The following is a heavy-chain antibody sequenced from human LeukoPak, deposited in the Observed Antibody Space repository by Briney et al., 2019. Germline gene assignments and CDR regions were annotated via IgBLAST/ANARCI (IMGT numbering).Heavy chain of an antibody. CDR3: TSTKTNFDY. CDR2: IYYSGST. V-gene: IGHV4-39*07. CDR1: GGSISSSSYY. D-gene: IGHD2-8*01. J-gene: IGHJ4*02. Sequence: PSETLSLTCTVSGGSISSSSYYWGWIRQPPGKGLEWIGYIYYSGSTNYNPSLKSRVTMSVDTSKNQFSLKLSSVTALDTAVYYCTSTKTNFDYWGQGTLVTVSS.